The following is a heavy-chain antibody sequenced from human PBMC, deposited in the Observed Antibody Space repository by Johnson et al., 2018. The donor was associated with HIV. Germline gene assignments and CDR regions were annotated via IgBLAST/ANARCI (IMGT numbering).Heavy chain of an antibody. V-gene: IGHV3-30*02. CDR3: AKDSSFSYYYSDAFDI. D-gene: IGHD3-10*01. CDR1: EFTFSTYG. J-gene: IGHJ3*02. CDR2: IRYDGSNN. Sequence: VQLVESGGGLVQPGGSLRLSCAASEFTFSTYGMHWVRQAPGKGLEWVAFIRYDGSNNYYADSVTGRFPISRDNSKNTLYLQMNSLRAEDTAVYYCAKDSSFSYYYSDAFDIWGQGTMVTVSS.